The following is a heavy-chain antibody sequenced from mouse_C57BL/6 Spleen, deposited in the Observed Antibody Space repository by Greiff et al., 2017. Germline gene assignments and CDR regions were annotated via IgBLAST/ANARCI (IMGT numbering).Heavy chain of an antibody. CDR2: INPSNGGT. CDR1: GYTFTSYW. D-gene: IGHD2-4*01. V-gene: IGHV1-53*01. Sequence: QVQLQQPGTELVKPGASVKLSCKASGYTFTSYWMHWVKQRPGQGLEWIGNINPSNGGTNYNEKFKSKATLTAAKSSSTAYMQLSSLTSEDSAVYYCARGGYDYDYFDYWGQGTTLTVSS. CDR3: ARGGYDYDYFDY. J-gene: IGHJ2*01.